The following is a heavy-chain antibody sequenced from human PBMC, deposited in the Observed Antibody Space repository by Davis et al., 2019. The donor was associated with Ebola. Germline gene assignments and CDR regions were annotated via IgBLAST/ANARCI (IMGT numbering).Heavy chain of an antibody. V-gene: IGHV3-23*01. CDR2: ISGSGGRT. D-gene: IGHD2-2*02. CDR3: AREGCSSTSCYTFQH. CDR1: GFTFSSYA. Sequence: PGGSLRLSCAASGFTFSSYAMTWVRQAPGKGLEWVSTISGSGGRTYAGSVEDRFTISRDNSKNTMYLQMNSLRAEDTAVYYCAREGCSSTSCYTFQHWGQGTLVTVSS. J-gene: IGHJ1*01.